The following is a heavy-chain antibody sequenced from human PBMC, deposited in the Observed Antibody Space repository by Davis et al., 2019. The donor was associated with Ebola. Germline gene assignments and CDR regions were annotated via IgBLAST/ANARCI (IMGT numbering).Heavy chain of an antibody. CDR1: GFTFSSYG. J-gene: IGHJ4*02. D-gene: IGHD7-27*01. CDR2: ISGSGGRT. CDR3: AKEKVTGSSYYFDY. V-gene: IGHV3-23*01. Sequence: GGSLRLSCAASGFTFSSYGMSWVRQAPGKGLEWVSGISGSGGRTYYADSVKGRFTISRDNSKTTLYLHMNSLRAEDTAIYYCAKEKVTGSSYYFDYWGQGTLVTVSS.